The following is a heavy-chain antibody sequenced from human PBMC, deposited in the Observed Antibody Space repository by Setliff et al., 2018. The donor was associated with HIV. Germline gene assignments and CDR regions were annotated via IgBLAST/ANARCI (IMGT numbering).Heavy chain of an antibody. V-gene: IGHV4-39*01. CDR3: ARHHELTAHGLFGS. Sequence: SETLSLTCTVSGASVNSNNYYWGWIRQTPGKGLEWIGNIYYTGFAYYNPSLKSRFTISVDVSKNQFSLKLTSVTAADTAVYYCARHHELTAHGLFGSWGQGTLVTVSS. CDR1: GASVNSNNYY. D-gene: IGHD1-7*01. J-gene: IGHJ4*02. CDR2: IYYTGFA.